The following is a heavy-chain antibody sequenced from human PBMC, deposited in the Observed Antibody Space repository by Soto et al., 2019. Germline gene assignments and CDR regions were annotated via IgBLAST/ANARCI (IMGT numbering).Heavy chain of an antibody. J-gene: IGHJ4*02. CDR3: ARDQPADY. V-gene: IGHV1-46*01. CDR2: INPSGGRR. CDR1: GYTLTSYY. Sequence: GSVKVSCKAAGYTLTSYYINWVLQAPGQGLEWMGIINPSGGRRSYAQKFQGRVTLTSDTSTNTVYMELSSLRFEDTAVYYCARDQPADYWGQGTLVTVSS.